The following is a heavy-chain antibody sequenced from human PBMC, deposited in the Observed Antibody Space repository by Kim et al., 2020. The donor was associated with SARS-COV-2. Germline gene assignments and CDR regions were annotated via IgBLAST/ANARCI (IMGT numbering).Heavy chain of an antibody. J-gene: IGHJ3*02. CDR1: GGSISSYY. CDR3: AREIYDFWSGYFPHDAFDI. CDR2: IYTSGST. D-gene: IGHD3-3*01. V-gene: IGHV4-4*07. Sequence: SETLSLTCTVSGGSISSYYWSWIRQPAGKGLEWIGRIYTSGSTNYNPSLKSRVTMSVDTSKNQFSLKLSSVTAADTAVYYCAREIYDFWSGYFPHDAFDIWGQGTMVTVSS.